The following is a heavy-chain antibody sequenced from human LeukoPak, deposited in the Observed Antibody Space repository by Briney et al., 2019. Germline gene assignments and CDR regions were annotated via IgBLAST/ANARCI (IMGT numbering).Heavy chain of an antibody. Sequence: SETLSLTCTVSGGSISSYYWSWFRRPPGRGREWMGYIFYSGSTNYNPSLKSRVTISVDTSKNQFSLKLSSVTAADTAVYYCARSYGSGAGHYYYYGMDVWGQGTTVTVSS. J-gene: IGHJ6*02. CDR3: ARSYGSGAGHYYYYGMDV. CDR1: GGSISSYY. V-gene: IGHV4-59*01. CDR2: IFYSGST. D-gene: IGHD3-10*01.